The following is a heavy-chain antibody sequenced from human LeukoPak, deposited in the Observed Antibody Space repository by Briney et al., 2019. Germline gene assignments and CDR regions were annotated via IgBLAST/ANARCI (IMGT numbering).Heavy chain of an antibody. CDR2: INHSGST. Sequence: SETLSLTCAVYGGSFSGYYWSWIRQPPGKGLEWIGEINHSGSTNYNPSLKSRVTISVDTSKNQFSLKLSSVTAADTAVYYCARGPIVVVPTFHFDYWGQRTLVTVSS. V-gene: IGHV4-34*01. J-gene: IGHJ4*02. CDR1: GGSFSGYY. CDR3: ARGPIVVVPTFHFDY. D-gene: IGHD2-2*01.